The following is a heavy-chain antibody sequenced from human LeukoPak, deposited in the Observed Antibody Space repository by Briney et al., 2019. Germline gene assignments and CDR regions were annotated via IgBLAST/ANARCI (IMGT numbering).Heavy chain of an antibody. D-gene: IGHD6-13*01. Sequence: PGGSLRLSCAASGFTFSGYAMSWVRQAPGKGLQWVSGISGSGGSTYYADSVKGRFTISRDNSKNTLSLQMNSLRAEDTAVYYCAKDGGIAAAGTSVYFDYWGQGTLVTVSS. V-gene: IGHV3-23*01. J-gene: IGHJ4*02. CDR3: AKDGGIAAAGTSVYFDY. CDR2: ISGSGGST. CDR1: GFTFSGYA.